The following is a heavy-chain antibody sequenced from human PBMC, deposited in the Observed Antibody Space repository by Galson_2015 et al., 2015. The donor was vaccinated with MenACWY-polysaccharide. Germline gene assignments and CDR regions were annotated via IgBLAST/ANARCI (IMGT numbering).Heavy chain of an antibody. D-gene: IGHD2-15*01. J-gene: IGHJ4*02. Sequence: SLILGCAASGFTFSTYSMSWVRQAPGKGLVWVSDISRGVSTTCYADSVRGRFTISRVNAKSTLYLQMSSLRAEDTAIYYCVRGYSGGGDYWGQGSMVTVSS. CDR2: ISRGVSTT. V-gene: IGHV3-23*01. CDR1: GFTFSTYS. CDR3: VRGYSGGGDY.